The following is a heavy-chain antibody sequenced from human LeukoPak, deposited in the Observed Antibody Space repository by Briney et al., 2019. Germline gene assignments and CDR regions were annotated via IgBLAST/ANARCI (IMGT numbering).Heavy chain of an antibody. CDR2: IKQDGSEK. D-gene: IGHD3-16*02. CDR1: GFTFSAYS. J-gene: IGHJ4*02. Sequence: PPGGSLRLSCAASGFTFSAYSMNWVRQAPGKGLEWVANIKQDGSEKYYVGSVKGRFTISRDNAKNSLYLQMNSLRAEDTAVYYCAREWAVWGSYPYFDYWGQGTLVTVSS. CDR3: AREWAVWGSYPYFDY. V-gene: IGHV3-7*01.